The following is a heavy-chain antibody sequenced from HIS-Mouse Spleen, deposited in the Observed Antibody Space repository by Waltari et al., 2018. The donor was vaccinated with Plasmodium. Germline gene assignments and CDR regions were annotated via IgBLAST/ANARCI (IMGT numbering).Heavy chain of an antibody. J-gene: IGHJ2*01. CDR1: GFTFRSDG. CDR2: IKQDGSEK. D-gene: IGHD6-13*01. Sequence: EVQLVESGGGLVQPGGSLRLSGGASGFTFRSDGSSWARQAPGKGLEWVANIKQDGSEKYYVDSVKGRFTISRDNAKNSLYLQMNSLRAEDTAVYYCASSWYWYFDLWGRGTLVTVSS. CDR3: ASSWYWYFDL. V-gene: IGHV3-7*01.